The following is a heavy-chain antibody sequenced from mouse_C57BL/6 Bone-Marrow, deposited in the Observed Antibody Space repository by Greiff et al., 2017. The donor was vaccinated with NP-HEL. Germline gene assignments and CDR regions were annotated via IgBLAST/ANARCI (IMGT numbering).Heavy chain of an antibody. J-gene: IGHJ4*01. CDR3: ARRRGKDYAMDY. CDR2: IYPGSGNT. CDR1: GYSFTSYY. V-gene: IGHV1-66*01. Sequence: VKVVESGPELVKPGASVKISCKASGYSFTSYYIHWVKQRPGQGLEWIGWIYPGSGNTKYNEKFKGKATLTADTSSSTAYMQLSSLTSEDSAVYYCARRRGKDYAMDYWGQGTSVTVSS. D-gene: IGHD2-1*01.